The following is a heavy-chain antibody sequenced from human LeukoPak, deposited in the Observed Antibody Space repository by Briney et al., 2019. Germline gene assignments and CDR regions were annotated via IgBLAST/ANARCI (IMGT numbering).Heavy chain of an antibody. D-gene: IGHD1-26*01. Sequence: GSLRLSFAASGFTLSSYRMHWVRQAPGKGLVWVSRINSDGSSTSYADSVKGRFTISRDNAKNTLSLQMNSLRADDTAVYYCARGYSGTYRIDYWGQGTLVTVSS. J-gene: IGHJ4*02. CDR2: INSDGSST. CDR1: GFTLSSYR. V-gene: IGHV3-74*01. CDR3: ARGYSGTYRIDY.